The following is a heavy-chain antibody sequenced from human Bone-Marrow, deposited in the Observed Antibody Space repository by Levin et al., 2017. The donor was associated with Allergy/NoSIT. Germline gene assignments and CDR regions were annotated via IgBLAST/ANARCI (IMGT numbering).Heavy chain of an antibody. Sequence: PGGSLRLSCAASGFTFGSYSLNWVRQAPGKGLEWISYISSGSSTIYYADSVKGRFTISRDNAKNSLYLQMNSLRAEDTAVYYCASTVTALDYWGQGTLVTVSS. CDR2: ISSGSSTI. D-gene: IGHD4-17*01. CDR1: GFTFGSYS. J-gene: IGHJ4*02. V-gene: IGHV3-48*04. CDR3: ASTVTALDY.